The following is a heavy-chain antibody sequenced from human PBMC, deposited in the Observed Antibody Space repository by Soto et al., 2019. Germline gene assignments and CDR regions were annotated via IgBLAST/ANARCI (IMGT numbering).Heavy chain of an antibody. CDR3: ARVSGWGPITLAGTPYYYYGMDV. J-gene: IGHJ6*02. CDR1: GDSVSSNSAA. V-gene: IGHV6-1*01. CDR2: TYYRSKWYN. D-gene: IGHD6-19*01. Sequence: QTLSLTCAISGDSVSSNSAAWNWIRQSPSRGLEWLGRTYYRSKWYNDYAVSVKSRITINPDTSKNQFSLQLNSVTPEDTAVYYCARVSGWGPITLAGTPYYYYGMDVWGQGTTVTVSS.